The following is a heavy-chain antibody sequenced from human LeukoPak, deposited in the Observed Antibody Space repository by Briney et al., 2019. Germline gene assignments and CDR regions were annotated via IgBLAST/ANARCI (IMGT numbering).Heavy chain of an antibody. V-gene: IGHV3-23*01. CDR2: ISGTSGNT. Sequence: GGSLRLSCAASGFTFNTYAMSWVRQAPGKGLEWVSTISGTSGNTYYADSVKGRFTISRDNSKNTLYLQMNSLRAGDTAIYYCVKRIQSALAAGYWGQGALVTVSS. CDR1: GFTFNTYA. D-gene: IGHD5-18*01. J-gene: IGHJ4*02. CDR3: VKRIQSALAAGY.